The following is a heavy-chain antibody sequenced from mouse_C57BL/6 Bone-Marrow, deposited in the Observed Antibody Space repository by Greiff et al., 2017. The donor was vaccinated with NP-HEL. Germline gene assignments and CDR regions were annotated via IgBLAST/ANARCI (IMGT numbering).Heavy chain of an antibody. CDR2: IDPENGDT. CDR1: GFNIKDDY. J-gene: IGHJ3*01. D-gene: IGHD1-1*02. Sequence: VQLQQSGAELVRPGASVKLSCTASGFNIKDDYMHWVKQRPEQGLEWIGWIDPENGDTEYASKFQGKATITADTSSNKAYLQLSSLTSEDTAVYYCTPLLLWAYWGQGTLVTVSA. V-gene: IGHV14-4*01. CDR3: TPLLLWAY.